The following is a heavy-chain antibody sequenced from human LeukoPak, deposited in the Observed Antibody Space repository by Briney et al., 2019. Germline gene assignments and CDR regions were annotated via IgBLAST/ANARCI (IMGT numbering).Heavy chain of an antibody. Sequence: GASVKVSCKASGYISNGYFMRWVRQAPGQGPEWMGCINPISGATKYAPKFQGRVTVSRDTSISTAYMELSRLTSDDSAVYYCARDPAADEVGLDYWGQGTLVTVSS. CDR3: ARDPAADEVGLDY. V-gene: IGHV1-2*02. CDR2: INPISGAT. J-gene: IGHJ4*02. D-gene: IGHD6-13*01. CDR1: GYISNGYF.